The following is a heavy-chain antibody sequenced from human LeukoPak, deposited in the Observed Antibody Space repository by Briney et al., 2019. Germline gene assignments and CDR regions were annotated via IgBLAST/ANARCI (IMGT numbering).Heavy chain of an antibody. V-gene: IGHV4-61*02. D-gene: IGHD3-3*01. CDR2: IYTSGST. CDR3: ARATYYDLFFDY. CDR1: GGSISSGSYY. Sequence: SSQTLSLTCTVSGGSISSGSYYWSWIRQPAGKGLEWIGRIYTSGSTNYNPSPKSRVTISVDTSKNQFSLKLSSVTAADTAVYYCARATYYDLFFDYWGQGTLVTVSS. J-gene: IGHJ4*02.